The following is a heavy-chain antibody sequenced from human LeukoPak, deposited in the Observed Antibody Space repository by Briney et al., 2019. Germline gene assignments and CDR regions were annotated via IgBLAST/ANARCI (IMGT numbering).Heavy chain of an antibody. CDR1: GNTLRWYW. CDR2: TNSDESDT. D-gene: IGHD1-26*01. V-gene: IGHV3-74*01. CDR3: ARGPRVGTTTLFPFDY. J-gene: IGHJ4*02. Sequence: GGALRLSCFASGNTLRWYWMCWVRPAPGEGLGWVSTTNSDESDTSYADSVKGRFTISRDNAKNTLYLQMNSLRAEDMALYYCARGPRVGTTTLFPFDYWGQGTLVTVSS.